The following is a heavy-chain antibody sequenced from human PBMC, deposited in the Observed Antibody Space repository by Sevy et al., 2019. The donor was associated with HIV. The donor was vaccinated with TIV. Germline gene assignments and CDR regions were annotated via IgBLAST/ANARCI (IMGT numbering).Heavy chain of an antibody. CDR1: GGSFSGYY. V-gene: IGHV4-34*01. D-gene: IGHD2-2*01. J-gene: IGHJ5*02. CDR3: ARSPPVVVVPGAPSWFDP. Sequence: SETLSLTCAVHGGSFSGYYWSWIRQPPGKGLEWIGEINHSGSTNYNPSFKSRVTISVDTSKNQFSLKLSSVTAADTAVYYCARSPPVVVVPGAPSWFDPWGQGTMVTVSS. CDR2: INHSGST.